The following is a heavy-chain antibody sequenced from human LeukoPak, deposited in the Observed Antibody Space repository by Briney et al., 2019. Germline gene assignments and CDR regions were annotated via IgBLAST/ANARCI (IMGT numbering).Heavy chain of an antibody. CDR2: IYYNGNT. CDR3: ARGRGYCSSTSCSAFDY. D-gene: IGHD2-2*01. J-gene: IGHJ4*02. Sequence: SETLSLTCTVSGGSISSYYWSWIRQPPGKGLEWIGYIYYNGNTNYNPSVESRVTISVDTSKNQFSLKLSSVTAADTAVYYCARGRGYCSSTSCSAFDYWGQGTLVTVSS. V-gene: IGHV4-59*01. CDR1: GGSISSYY.